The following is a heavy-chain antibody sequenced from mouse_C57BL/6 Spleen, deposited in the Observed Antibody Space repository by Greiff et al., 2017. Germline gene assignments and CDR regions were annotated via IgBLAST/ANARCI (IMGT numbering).Heavy chain of an antibody. D-gene: IGHD2-4*01. CDR1: GYSFTSYY. CDR3: ARSDYGVYFDY. V-gene: IGHV1-66*01. Sequence: VQLQQSGPELVKPGASVEISCKASGYSFTSYYIHWVKQRPGQGLEWIGWIYPGSGNTKYNEKFKGKATLTADTSSSTAYMQLSSLTSEDSAVYYCARSDYGVYFDYWGQGTTLTVSS. CDR2: IYPGSGNT. J-gene: IGHJ2*01.